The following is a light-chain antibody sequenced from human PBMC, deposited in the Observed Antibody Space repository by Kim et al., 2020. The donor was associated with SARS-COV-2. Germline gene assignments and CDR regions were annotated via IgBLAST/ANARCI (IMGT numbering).Light chain of an antibody. J-gene: IGLJ2*01. Sequence: SYELTQPPSVSVSPGQTAIITCSGDKLGDKYACWYQQKPGQSPVLVIYQDSKRPSGIPERFSGSNSGNTATLTISGTQAMDEADYYCQAWDSSTAVFAGG. V-gene: IGLV3-1*01. CDR1: KLGDKY. CDR2: QDS. CDR3: QAWDSSTAV.